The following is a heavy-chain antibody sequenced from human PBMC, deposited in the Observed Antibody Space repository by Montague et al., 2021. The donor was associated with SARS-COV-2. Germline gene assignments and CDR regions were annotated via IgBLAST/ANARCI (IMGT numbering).Heavy chain of an antibody. J-gene: IGHJ4*02. Sequence: SETLSLTCSSSVGSNSSANHYRAGINKPPGRVPEWIGSIYYSGSTYYNPSLKSRVTISVDTSKNQFSLKLSSVTAADTAVYYCARHPLGYCSSTSFYVGWGQGPLVTVSS. V-gene: IGHV4-39*01. CDR3: ARHPLGYCSSTSFYVG. D-gene: IGHD2-2*01. CDR2: IYYSGST. CDR1: VGSNSSANHY.